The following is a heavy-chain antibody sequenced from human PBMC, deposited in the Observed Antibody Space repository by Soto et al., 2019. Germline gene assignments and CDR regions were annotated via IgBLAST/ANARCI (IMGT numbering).Heavy chain of an antibody. Sequence: GASVKVSCKAAGYTFSTYTMNWVRQAPGQSLEWMGWINAGSGNTKYSQNFQGRVSITRDTSASTVYMELTGLKSEDTAVYYCARDTDTLGPRANDALDIWGQGTMVTVSS. CDR2: INAGSGNT. CDR3: ARDTDTLGPRANDALDI. D-gene: IGHD5-18*01. V-gene: IGHV1-3*01. J-gene: IGHJ3*02. CDR1: GYTFSTYT.